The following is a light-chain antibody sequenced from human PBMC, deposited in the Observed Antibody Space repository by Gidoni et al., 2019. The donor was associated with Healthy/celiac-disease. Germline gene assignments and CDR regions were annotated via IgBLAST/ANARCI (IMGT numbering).Light chain of an antibody. J-gene: IGKJ1*01. CDR2: GAS. CDR1: QSVSSSY. CDR3: QQYGSAVA. Sequence: EIVLTQSPGTLSLSPGERATLSCRASQSVSSSYLAWYQQKPGQAPRLLIYGASSRATGIPDRFSGSGSGTDFTLTISRLEPEDFAVYYCQQYGSAVAFGQXTKVEIK. V-gene: IGKV3-20*01.